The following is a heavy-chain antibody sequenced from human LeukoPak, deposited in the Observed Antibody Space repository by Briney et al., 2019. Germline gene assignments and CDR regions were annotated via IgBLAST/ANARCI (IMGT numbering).Heavy chain of an antibody. D-gene: IGHD4-17*01. J-gene: IGHJ4*02. CDR3: AREAHLYGIDY. V-gene: IGHV4-59*01. CDR2: IYYSGST. CDR1: GGSISSYY. Sequence: SETLSLTCTVSGGSISSYYWSWLRQPPGKGLEWIGYIYYSGSTNYNPSLKSRVTISVDTSKNQFSLKLSSVTAADTAVYYCAREAHLYGIDYWGQGTLVTVSS.